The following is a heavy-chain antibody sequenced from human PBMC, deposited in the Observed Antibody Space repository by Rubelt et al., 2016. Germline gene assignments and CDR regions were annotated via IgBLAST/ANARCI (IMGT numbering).Heavy chain of an antibody. D-gene: IGHD7-27*01. Sequence: NWVRLAPGKGLEWVSSISYSGSYIYYADSVKGRFTISRDNAKNSLYLQMNSLRAEDTAVYYCARGDLGYFDYWGQGSLVTVSS. J-gene: IGHJ4*02. CDR3: ARGDLGYFDY. V-gene: IGHV3-21*01. CDR2: ISYSGSYI.